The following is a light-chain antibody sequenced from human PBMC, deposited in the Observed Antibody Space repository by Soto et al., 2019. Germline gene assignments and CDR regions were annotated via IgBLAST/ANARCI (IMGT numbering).Light chain of an antibody. Sequence: EIVLTQSPGTLSLSPGERATLSCRASQSVSSSYLAWYQQKPGQAPRLLIYGASSRATGIPARFSGSGSGTDFTLTISRLEPEDFAVYYCQQYGSSLGATFGPGTKVDIK. J-gene: IGKJ3*01. CDR2: GAS. V-gene: IGKV3-20*01. CDR3: QQYGSSLGAT. CDR1: QSVSSSY.